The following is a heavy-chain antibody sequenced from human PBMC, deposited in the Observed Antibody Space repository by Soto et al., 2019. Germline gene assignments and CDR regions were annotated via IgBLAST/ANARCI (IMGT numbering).Heavy chain of an antibody. V-gene: IGHV1-8*01. D-gene: IGHD3-10*01. Sequence: ASVKVSCKASGYTFTSYDINWVRQATGQGLEWMGWMNPNSGNTGYAQKFQGRVTMTRSTSISTAYMELSSLRSEDTAAYYCARWFGELYGYYYYYMDVWGKGTTVTVSS. J-gene: IGHJ6*03. CDR3: ARWFGELYGYYYYYMDV. CDR1: GYTFTSYD. CDR2: MNPNSGNT.